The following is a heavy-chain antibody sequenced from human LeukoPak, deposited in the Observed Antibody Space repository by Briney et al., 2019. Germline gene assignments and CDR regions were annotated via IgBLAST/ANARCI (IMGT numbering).Heavy chain of an antibody. J-gene: IGHJ4*02. CDR3: ASGRDGYKR. Sequence: PSEALSLTCTVSGGSISSGSYYWSWIRQPAGKGLEWIGRIYTSGSTNYNPSLKSRVTISVDTSKNQFSLKLSSVTAADTAVYYCASGRDGYKRWGQGTLVTVSS. V-gene: IGHV4-61*02. CDR2: IYTSGST. CDR1: GGSISSGSYY. D-gene: IGHD5-24*01.